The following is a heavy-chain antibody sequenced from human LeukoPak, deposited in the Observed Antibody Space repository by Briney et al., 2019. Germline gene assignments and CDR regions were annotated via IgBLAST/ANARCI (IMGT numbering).Heavy chain of an antibody. CDR1: SGSISSYY. J-gene: IGHJ4*02. CDR3: ARQGYSSGWFFDY. Sequence: SETLSLTCTVSSGSISSYYWSWIRQPPGKGLEWIGYIYYSGSTNYNPSLKSRVTISVDTSKNQFSLKLSSVTAADTAVYYCARQGYSSGWFFDYWGQGTLVTVSS. CDR2: IYYSGST. V-gene: IGHV4-59*08. D-gene: IGHD6-19*01.